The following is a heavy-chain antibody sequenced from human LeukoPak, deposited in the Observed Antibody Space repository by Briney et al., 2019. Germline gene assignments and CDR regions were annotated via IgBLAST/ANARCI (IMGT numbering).Heavy chain of an antibody. CDR2: IYYSGST. CDR3: ARDRGDYGVDY. Sequence: SETLSLTCTVSGGSISSHYWSWIRQPPGKGLEWIGYIYYSGSTNYNPSLKSRVTISVDTSKNQFSLKLSSVTAADTAVYYCARDRGDYGVDYWGQGTLVTVSS. CDR1: GGSISSHY. J-gene: IGHJ4*02. V-gene: IGHV4-59*11. D-gene: IGHD4-17*01.